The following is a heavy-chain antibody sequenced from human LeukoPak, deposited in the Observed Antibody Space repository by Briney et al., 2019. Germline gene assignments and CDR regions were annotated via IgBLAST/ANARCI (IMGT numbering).Heavy chain of an antibody. D-gene: IGHD3-10*01. J-gene: IGHJ6*02. CDR3: AREGITMVRGRYYYYGMDV. CDR2: ISSSSSYI. V-gene: IGHV3-21*04. Sequence: GGSLRLSCAASGFTFSSYSMNWVRRAPGKGLEWVSSISSSSSYIYYADSVKGRFTISRDNSKNTLYLQMNSLRAEDTAVYYCAREGITMVRGRYYYYGMDVWGQGTTVTVSS. CDR1: GFTFSSYS.